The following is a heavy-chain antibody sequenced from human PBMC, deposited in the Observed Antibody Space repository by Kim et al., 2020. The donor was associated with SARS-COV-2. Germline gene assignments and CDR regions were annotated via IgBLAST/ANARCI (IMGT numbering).Heavy chain of an antibody. CDR3: AKDPPYDILTGTEYFQH. J-gene: IGHJ1*01. CDR2: ISGSGGST. Sequence: GGSLRLSCAASGFTFSSYAMSWVRQAPGKGLEWVSAISGSGGSTYYADSVKGRFTISRDNSKNTLYLQMNSLRAEDTAVYYCAKDPPYDILTGTEYFQHWGQGTLVTVSS. CDR1: GFTFSSYA. V-gene: IGHV3-23*01. D-gene: IGHD3-9*01.